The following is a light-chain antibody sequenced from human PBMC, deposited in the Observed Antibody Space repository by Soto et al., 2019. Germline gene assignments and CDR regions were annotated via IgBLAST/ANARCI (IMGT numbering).Light chain of an antibody. CDR2: DAS. Sequence: EVVLTQSPAILSLSPGERATLSCRASQSISSSLAWYQHKPGRAPRLLIYDASNRATGIPARFSGSRSGTDFTLTISSLEPEDFAVYYCQHRNNWPTFGGGTKVEIK. J-gene: IGKJ4*01. CDR3: QHRNNWPT. V-gene: IGKV3-11*01. CDR1: QSISSS.